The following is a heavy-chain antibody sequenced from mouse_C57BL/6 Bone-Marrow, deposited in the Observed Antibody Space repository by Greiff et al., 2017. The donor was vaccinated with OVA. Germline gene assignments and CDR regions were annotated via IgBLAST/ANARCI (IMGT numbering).Heavy chain of an antibody. V-gene: IGHV1-55*01. CDR1: GYTFTSYW. CDR3: ARAAYYSNYVGYYYAMDY. Sequence: QVQLQQPGAALVKPGASVKMSCKASGYTFTSYWITWVKQRPGQGLECIGDIYPGSGSTNYNEKFKSKATLTVDTSSSTAYMQLSSLTSEDSAVYYCARAAYYSNYVGYYYAMDYWGQGTSVTVSS. J-gene: IGHJ4*01. D-gene: IGHD2-5*01. CDR2: IYPGSGST.